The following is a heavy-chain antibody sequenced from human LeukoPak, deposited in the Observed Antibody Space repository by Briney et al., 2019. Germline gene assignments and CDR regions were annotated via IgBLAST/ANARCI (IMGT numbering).Heavy chain of an antibody. CDR1: GYSISSGYY. CDR2: IYHSGGT. D-gene: IGHD3-3*01. J-gene: IGHJ5*02. Sequence: SETLSLTCTVSGYSISSGYYWGWIRQPPGKGLEWIGCIYHSGGTFYNPSLKSRVTISVDTSKNQFSLKLNSVTAADTAVYYCARVPHGETIFGVVLYWFDPWGQGTLVSVSS. CDR3: ARVPHGETIFGVVLYWFDP. V-gene: IGHV4-38-2*02.